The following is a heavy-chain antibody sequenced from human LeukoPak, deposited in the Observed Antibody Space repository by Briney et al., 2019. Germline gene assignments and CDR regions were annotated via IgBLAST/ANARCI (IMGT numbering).Heavy chain of an antibody. J-gene: IGHJ4*02. D-gene: IGHD7-27*01. V-gene: IGHV3-48*02. CDR3: ARDENWGFDY. Sequence: GGSLRLSCAASGFTFTAYTMNWVRQAPGKGLQWISYINSDTSSITYADSVKSRFTISRDNAKNSLYLQMNSLRDEDTAVYYCARDENWGFDYWGQGTLVTVSS. CDR2: INSDTSSI. CDR1: GFTFTAYT.